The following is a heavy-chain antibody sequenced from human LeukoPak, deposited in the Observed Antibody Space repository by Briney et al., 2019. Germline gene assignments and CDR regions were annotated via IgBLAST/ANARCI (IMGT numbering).Heavy chain of an antibody. CDR2: IESDESNT. V-gene: IGHV3-74*01. D-gene: IGHD1-26*01. CDR1: GFAFGSHW. Sequence: GGPLRLSCAASGFAFGSHWMHWVRQSPGKGLVWGASIESDESNTRYADSVEGRFTISRDNANKTLYLQMNSLRAEDTAVYYCTRDGSGSRIPFDYWGQGTLVTVSS. CDR3: TRDGSGSRIPFDY. J-gene: IGHJ4*02.